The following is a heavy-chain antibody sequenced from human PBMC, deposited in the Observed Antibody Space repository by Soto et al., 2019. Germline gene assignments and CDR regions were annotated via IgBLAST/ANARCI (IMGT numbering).Heavy chain of an antibody. D-gene: IGHD6-13*01. Sequence: QAPVVQSGAEVRKPGSSVKLSCKASEGTFNSYAIAWVRQAPGQGLEWMGGIIPYYNTLNYAQKFQDRVTITADDSTNTVYMELSSLRSDDTAVYFCASGASRWYPYFFDSWAQGTLLTVSS. CDR2: IIPYYNTL. CDR1: EGTFNSYA. CDR3: ASGASRWYPYFFDS. V-gene: IGHV1-69*01. J-gene: IGHJ4*02.